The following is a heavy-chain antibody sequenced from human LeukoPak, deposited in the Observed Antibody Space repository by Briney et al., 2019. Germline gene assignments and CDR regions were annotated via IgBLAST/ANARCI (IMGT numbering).Heavy chain of an antibody. J-gene: IGHJ4*02. CDR3: ARLDDYGSGGFFDY. CDR2: INYSGST. V-gene: IGHV4-39*01. D-gene: IGHD3-16*01. CDR1: GGSISSSGYS. Sequence: SETLSLTCTVSGGSISSSGYSWGWIRQPPGKGLEWIGNINYSGSTYYNPSLKSRVTIFVDTSKNQFSLKVTSVTAADTAVYYCARLDDYGSGGFFDYWGQGTLVTVSS.